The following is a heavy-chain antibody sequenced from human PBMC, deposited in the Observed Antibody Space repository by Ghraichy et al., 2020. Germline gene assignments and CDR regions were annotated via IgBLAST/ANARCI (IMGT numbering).Heavy chain of an antibody. J-gene: IGHJ4*02. CDR2: MNPNSGNT. CDR3: ATTVPGSKNFDY. Sequence: VSVKVSCKASGYTFTTYDINWVRQATGQGLEWMGWMNPNSGNTGYAQKFQGRVTMTRDSSISTAYMELSSLRSEDTAVYYCATTVPGSKNFDYWGQGTLVTVSS. V-gene: IGHV1-8*01. D-gene: IGHD6-19*01. CDR1: GYTFTTYD.